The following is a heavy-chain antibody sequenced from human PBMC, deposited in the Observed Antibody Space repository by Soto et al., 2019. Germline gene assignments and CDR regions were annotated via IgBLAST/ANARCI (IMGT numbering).Heavy chain of an antibody. CDR3: AASGMVVLVYDYKDTEGLDI. CDR1: GGTFSNFA. J-gene: IGHJ3*02. V-gene: IGHV1-69*01. D-gene: IGHD4-4*01. Sequence: QVQLVQSGPEVKKPGSSVKVSCEASGGTFSNFAVNWVRQAPGQGLEGVGGILPLFNVAKYAQKFEGRVSIVADDSARTAYMDLSSLRPADAAVYYCAASGMVVLVYDYKDTEGLDIWGHGTMVTVSS. CDR2: ILPLFNVA.